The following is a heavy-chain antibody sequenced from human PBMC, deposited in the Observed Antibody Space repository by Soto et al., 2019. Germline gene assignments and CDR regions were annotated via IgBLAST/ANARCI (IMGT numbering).Heavy chain of an antibody. Sequence: EVQLLESGGGLVQPGGSLRLSCAASGFTFSSYAMSWVRQAPGKGLEWVSAISGSGGSTYYADSVKGRFTISRDNSKNTLYLQMNSLRAEDTAVYYCAKDGEYYDFRSGYSLPNWFDPWGQGTLVTVSS. V-gene: IGHV3-23*01. D-gene: IGHD3-3*01. J-gene: IGHJ5*02. CDR3: AKDGEYYDFRSGYSLPNWFDP. CDR2: ISGSGGST. CDR1: GFTFSSYA.